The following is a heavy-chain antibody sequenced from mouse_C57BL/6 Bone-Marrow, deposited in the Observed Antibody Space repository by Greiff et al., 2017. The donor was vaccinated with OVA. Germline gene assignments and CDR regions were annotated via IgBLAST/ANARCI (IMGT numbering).Heavy chain of an antibody. D-gene: IGHD2-3*01. CDR1: GFSLTSYG. CDR3: AKLYDGYYDWYFDV. J-gene: IGHJ1*03. Sequence: VKLVESGPGLVQPSQSLSITCTVSGFSLTSYGVHWVRQSPGKGLEWLGVIWRGGSTDYNAAFMSRLSITKDNSKSQVFFKMNSLQADDTAIYYCAKLYDGYYDWYFDVWGTGTTVTVSS. V-gene: IGHV2-5*01. CDR2: IWRGGST.